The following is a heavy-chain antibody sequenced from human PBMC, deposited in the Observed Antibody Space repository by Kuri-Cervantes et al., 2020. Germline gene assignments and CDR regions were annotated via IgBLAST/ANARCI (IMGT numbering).Heavy chain of an antibody. CDR3: ARDREQDTAMPLWWIDAFDI. Sequence: ASVKVSCKASGYTFTNYAIHWVRQAPGQRLEWMGWIDSDNGKTKYSQKFQGRVAITRDTSASTAYMELSSLRSEDTAVYYCARDREQDTAMPLWWIDAFDIWGQGTMVTVSS. D-gene: IGHD5-18*01. CDR2: IDSDNGKT. J-gene: IGHJ3*02. CDR1: GYTFTNYA. V-gene: IGHV1-3*04.